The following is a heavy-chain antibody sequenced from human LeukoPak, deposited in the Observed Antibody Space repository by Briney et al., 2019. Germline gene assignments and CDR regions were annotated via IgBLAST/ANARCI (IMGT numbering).Heavy chain of an antibody. Sequence: GESLKISCKGSGYSFTSYWIGWVRQMPGKGLEWMGIIYPGDSDTRYSPSFQGQVTISADKSISTAYLQWSSLKASDTATYYCARPRYYYDSSGYYVDAFDIWGQGTMVTVSS. CDR2: IYPGDSDT. D-gene: IGHD3-22*01. J-gene: IGHJ3*02. V-gene: IGHV5-51*01. CDR3: ARPRYYYDSSGYYVDAFDI. CDR1: GYSFTSYW.